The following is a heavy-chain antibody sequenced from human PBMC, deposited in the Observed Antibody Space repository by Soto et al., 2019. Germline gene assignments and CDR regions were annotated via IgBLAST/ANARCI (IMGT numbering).Heavy chain of an antibody. J-gene: IGHJ5*02. D-gene: IGHD6-13*01. CDR3: ARGIAADGA. Sequence: QVQLVQSVAEVKKHGPSVKVSCTASGYTFTHYAINWVRHAPGQRLEWMGFINAGSGNTKYSQTFQGRLTFTKATSASTAYLDLSLLRSEDTAISFSARGIAADGAWDPGTLLTVSS. V-gene: IGHV1-3*01. CDR1: GYTFTHYA. CDR2: INAGSGNT.